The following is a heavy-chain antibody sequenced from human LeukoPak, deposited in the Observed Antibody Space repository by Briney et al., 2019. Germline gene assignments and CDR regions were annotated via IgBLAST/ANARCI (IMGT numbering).Heavy chain of an antibody. CDR2: IYSDDSNT. J-gene: IGHJ3*02. CDR3: ARTRGPTAMVPHGAFDI. D-gene: IGHD5-18*01. CDR1: AYSSTSYW. V-gene: IGHV5-51*01. Sequence: RQSMPFSCKGSAYSSTSYWIGWVRQMPRKDLEWMGIIYSDDSNTRYSPSFQSQVTISADKSISTADLQWSSVKVSDTAMYYCARTRGPTAMVPHGAFDIWGQGTMVTVSS.